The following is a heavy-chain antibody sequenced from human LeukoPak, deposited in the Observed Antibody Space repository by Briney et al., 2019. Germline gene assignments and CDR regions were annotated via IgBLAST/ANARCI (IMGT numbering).Heavy chain of an antibody. V-gene: IGHV4-61*02. D-gene: IGHD3-16*01. J-gene: IGHJ4*02. CDR3: ARLFEQ. CDR1: GGSISSDNYY. Sequence: SETLSLTCTVSGGSISSDNYYWSWIRQPAGKGLEWIGRIYNSGSTNYNPSLKSRLTISLDTSKNQFSLKLTSVTAADTALYYCARLFEQWGQGTLVTVSS. CDR2: IYNSGST.